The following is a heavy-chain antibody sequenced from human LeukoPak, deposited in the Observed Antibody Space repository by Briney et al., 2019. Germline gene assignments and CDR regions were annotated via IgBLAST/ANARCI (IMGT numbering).Heavy chain of an antibody. CDR3: ARGTGIAAAVTSLFQY. J-gene: IGHJ1*01. Sequence: ASVKVSCKASGYTFTSYYMHWVRQAPGQGPEWMGVINTSGGSTSYAQKFQGRVTMTRDTSTNTVYMELSSLRSEDTAVYYCARGTGIAAAVTSLFQYWGQGTLVTVSS. CDR2: INTSGGST. CDR1: GYTFTSYY. V-gene: IGHV1-46*01. D-gene: IGHD6-13*01.